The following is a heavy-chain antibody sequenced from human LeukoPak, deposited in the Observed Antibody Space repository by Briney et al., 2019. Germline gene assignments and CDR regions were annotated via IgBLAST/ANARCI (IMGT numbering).Heavy chain of an antibody. CDR2: ISDSGGST. D-gene: IGHD3-10*01. J-gene: IGHJ5*02. Sequence: GGSLRLSCAASGFTFTSFAMSWVRQAPGKGLEWVSTISDSGGSTHHAGSVKGRFTISRDNSKNTLYLQMNSLRAEDTAVYCCASNPGRGDWFDPWGQGTLVTVSS. V-gene: IGHV3-23*01. CDR1: GFTFTSFA. CDR3: ASNPGRGDWFDP.